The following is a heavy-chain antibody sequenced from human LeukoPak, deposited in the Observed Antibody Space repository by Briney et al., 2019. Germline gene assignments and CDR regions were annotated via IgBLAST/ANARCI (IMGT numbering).Heavy chain of an antibody. D-gene: IGHD2-2*01. J-gene: IGHJ4*02. V-gene: IGHV1-69*04. CDR2: IIPILGIT. CDR3: ARDRVYCERTSCYITGDFDL. CDR1: GGTFNKYD. Sequence: SVKLSCKASGGTFNKYDFSWERLPHGQGLEWMGRIIPILGITNYAQKVQARLTITADKSKSTVYMAVGSLSSDDTAIYYCARDRVYCERTSCYITGDFDLWGLGTLVTVSS.